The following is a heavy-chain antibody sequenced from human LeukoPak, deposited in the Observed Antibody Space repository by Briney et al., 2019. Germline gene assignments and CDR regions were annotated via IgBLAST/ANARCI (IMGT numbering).Heavy chain of an antibody. CDR2: INPNNDGT. J-gene: IGHJ4*02. Sequence: ASVKVSCKASGYTFTDYYMHWVRQAPGQGLEWMGWINPNNDGTNYAQKFQGRVTMTRDTSISTAYMELSRLTSDDTAVYYCARGPGRNYYDSSGYYEYWRQGTLVTVSS. CDR1: GYTFTDYY. D-gene: IGHD3-22*01. V-gene: IGHV1-2*02. CDR3: ARGPGRNYYDSSGYYEY.